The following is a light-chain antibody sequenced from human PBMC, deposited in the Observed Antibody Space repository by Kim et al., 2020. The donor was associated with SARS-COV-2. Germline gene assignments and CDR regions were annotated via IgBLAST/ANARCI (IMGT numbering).Light chain of an antibody. CDR3: QHYAGSPPT. CDR2: GAS. Sequence: EIVLTQSPGTLPLSPGERATLSCRASQSVSNNYLAWYQKKPGQAPRLLIYGASSRATGIPDRFSGSGSGTDFTLTITRQEPEDFAVYYCQHYAGSPPTFGQGTKVDIK. J-gene: IGKJ1*01. CDR1: QSVSNNY. V-gene: IGKV3-20*01.